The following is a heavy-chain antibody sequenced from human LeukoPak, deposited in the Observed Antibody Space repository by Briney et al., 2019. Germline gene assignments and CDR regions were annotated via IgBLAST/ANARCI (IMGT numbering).Heavy chain of an antibody. V-gene: IGHV3-23*01. CDR2: ISGSGGST. CDR3: ARVHLGLSVIVVVRYYFDY. J-gene: IGHJ4*02. Sequence: GGSLRLSCAASGFTFSSYAMSWVRQAPGKGLEWVSAISGSGGSTYYADSVKGRFTISRDNSKNTLYLQMNSLRAEDTAVYYCARVHLGLSVIVVVRYYFDYWGQGTLVTVSS. CDR1: GFTFSSYA. D-gene: IGHD3-22*01.